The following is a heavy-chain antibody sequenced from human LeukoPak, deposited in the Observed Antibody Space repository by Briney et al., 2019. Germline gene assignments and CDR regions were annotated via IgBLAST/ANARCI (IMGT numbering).Heavy chain of an antibody. CDR3: ATHYDSSGYYDD. V-gene: IGHV4-59*08. Sequence: SETLSLTCTVSGGSISSYYWSWIRQPPGKGLEWIGYIYYSGSTNYNPSLKSRVTISVDTSKNQFSLKLSSVTAADTAVYYCATHYDSSGYYDDWGQGTLVTVSS. J-gene: IGHJ4*02. D-gene: IGHD3-22*01. CDR1: GGSISSYY. CDR2: IYYSGST.